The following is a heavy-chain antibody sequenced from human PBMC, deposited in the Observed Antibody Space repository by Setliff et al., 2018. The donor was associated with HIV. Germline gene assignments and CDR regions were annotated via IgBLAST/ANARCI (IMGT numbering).Heavy chain of an antibody. J-gene: IGHJ4*02. D-gene: IGHD3-16*01. V-gene: IGHV4-38-2*01. Sequence: PSETLSLTCAVSRSYISGSYYWAWIRQPPGKGLEWIGFIFYDGNTYYMPSLKSRSAISVDASKNQFSLKLTSVTAADTAVYFCARVPFGVHRYYFDSWGQGKLVTVSS. CDR2: IFYDGNT. CDR1: RSYISGSYY. CDR3: ARVPFGVHRYYFDS.